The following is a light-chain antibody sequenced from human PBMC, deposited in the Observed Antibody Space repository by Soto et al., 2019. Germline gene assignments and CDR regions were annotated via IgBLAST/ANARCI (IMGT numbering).Light chain of an antibody. CDR2: DVN. Sequence: QSALTQPASVSGSRGQSITISCTGTSSYVGGYNTVSWYQHYPGKAPKLMIHDVNNRPSGVSNRFSGYKSGNTASLTISGPKARDEAAYYCSSYTSSTSYVFGSGTKLTVL. J-gene: IGLJ1*01. CDR1: SSYVGGYNT. CDR3: SSYTSSTSYV. V-gene: IGLV2-14*03.